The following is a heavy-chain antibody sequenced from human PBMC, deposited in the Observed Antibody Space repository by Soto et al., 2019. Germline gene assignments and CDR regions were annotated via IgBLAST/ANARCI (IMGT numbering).Heavy chain of an antibody. Sequence: QVQLVQSGAEVKKPGASVRVSCKASGYTFTSYDINWVRPATGQGLEWMGWMSPNSGNTGYAQNFQGRVTMTRSTSIRTAYMELSILRSEVTAVYYCPTGGTIRGDEYWGQGTLVRVSS. J-gene: IGHJ4*02. CDR3: PTGGTIRGDEY. V-gene: IGHV1-8*01. CDR1: GYTFTSYD. D-gene: IGHD2-2*02. CDR2: MSPNSGNT.